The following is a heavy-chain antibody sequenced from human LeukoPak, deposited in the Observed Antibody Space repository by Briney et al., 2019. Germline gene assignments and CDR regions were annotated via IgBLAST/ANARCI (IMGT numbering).Heavy chain of an antibody. V-gene: IGHV4-59*08. Sequence: SETLSLTCTVSGSSMSSHYWSWIRQPPGKGLEWIGYIYYSGSTNYNPSLKSRVTISVDTSKNQFSLKLSSVTAADTAVYYCARGPRYNWFDPWGQGTLVTVSS. CDR3: ARGPRYNWFDP. J-gene: IGHJ5*02. CDR1: GSSMSSHY. CDR2: IYYSGST.